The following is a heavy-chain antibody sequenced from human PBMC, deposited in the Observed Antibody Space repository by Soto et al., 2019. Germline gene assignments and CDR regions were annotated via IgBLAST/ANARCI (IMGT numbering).Heavy chain of an antibody. Sequence: QITLKESGPPLVNPTQTLTLTCTFSGFSLSTSGVGVGWIRQPPGKALEWLALIYWDDDKRYSPSLKSRLTITKDTSKNQVVLTMTNMDPVDTATYYCAHSKGWGFGEPHRIWFDPWGQGTLVTVSS. CDR2: IYWDDDK. V-gene: IGHV2-5*02. CDR3: AHSKGWGFGEPHRIWFDP. J-gene: IGHJ5*02. D-gene: IGHD3-10*01. CDR1: GFSLSTSGVG.